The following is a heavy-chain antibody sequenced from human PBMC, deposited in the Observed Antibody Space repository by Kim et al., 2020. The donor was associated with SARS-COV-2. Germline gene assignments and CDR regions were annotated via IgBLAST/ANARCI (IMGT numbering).Heavy chain of an antibody. V-gene: IGHV3-74*01. J-gene: IGHJ5*02. Sequence: GGSLRLSCTASGFTFTDNYIHWVRQAPGKGLVWVSQIDNDGTNAFYADSVKGRFTVSRDNAKNTAFLQLNSLRVDDTAIYYCVRDIRVGPGGQGTLVTVSP. CDR3: VRDIRVGP. CDR2: IDNDGTNA. D-gene: IGHD3-10*01. CDR1: GFTFTDNY.